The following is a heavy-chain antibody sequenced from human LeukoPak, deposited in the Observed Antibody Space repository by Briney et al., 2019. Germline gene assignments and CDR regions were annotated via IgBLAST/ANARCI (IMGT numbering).Heavy chain of an antibody. D-gene: IGHD3-9*01. CDR1: GFTFSSYA. CDR2: ISGSGGST. CDR3: ARGGTYDILTGYYTVDAFDI. J-gene: IGHJ3*02. V-gene: IGHV3-23*01. Sequence: GGSLRLSCAASGFTFSSYAMSWVRQAPGKGLEWVSAISGSGGSTYYADSVKGRFTISRDNSKNTLYLQMNSLRAEDTAVYYCARGGTYDILTGYYTVDAFDIWGQGTMVTVSS.